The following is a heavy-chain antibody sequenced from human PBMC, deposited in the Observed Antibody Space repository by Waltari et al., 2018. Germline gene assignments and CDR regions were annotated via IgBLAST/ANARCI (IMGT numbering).Heavy chain of an antibody. V-gene: IGHV4-61*01. D-gene: IGHD3-3*01. CDR1: GGSINPGYYS. J-gene: IGHJ2*01. CDR2: FQDRGKP. CDR3: ARGQWGAAGTQEWYYFDL. Sequence: QVQLRESGPGVVKPLETLSLNCAVPGGSINPGYYSPWNWPRQPPGKGLEWIGFFQDRGKPKYNPSLKGRVAISIDTSKNQYSLRLTSVTVADTATYYCARGQWGAAGTQEWYYFDLWGRGTLVTVSS.